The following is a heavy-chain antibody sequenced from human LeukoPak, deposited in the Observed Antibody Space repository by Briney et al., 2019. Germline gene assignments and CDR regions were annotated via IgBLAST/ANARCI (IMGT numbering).Heavy chain of an antibody. CDR2: ISGSGGST. V-gene: IGHV3-23*01. D-gene: IGHD3-10*01. CDR1: GFTFSSYA. CDR3: ATDPASITMVRGVTRDY. Sequence: PGGSLRLSCAASGFTFSSYAMSWVRQAPGKGLEWVSAISGSGGSTYYADSVKGRFTISRDNSKNTLYLQMNSLRAEDTAVYYCATDPASITMVRGVTRDYWGQGTLVNVSS. J-gene: IGHJ4*02.